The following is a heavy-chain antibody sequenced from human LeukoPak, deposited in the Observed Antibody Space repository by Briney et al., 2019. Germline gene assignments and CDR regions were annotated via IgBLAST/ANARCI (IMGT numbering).Heavy chain of an antibody. Sequence: ASVKVSCKASGGTFSSYAISWVRQAPGQGLEWMGGIIPILGTANYAQKFQGRVTITADESTSTAYMELSSLRSEDTAVYYCARDGSGRSLGYWGQGTLVTVSS. D-gene: IGHD3-10*01. J-gene: IGHJ4*02. V-gene: IGHV1-69*13. CDR2: IIPILGTA. CDR3: ARDGSGRSLGY. CDR1: GGTFSSYA.